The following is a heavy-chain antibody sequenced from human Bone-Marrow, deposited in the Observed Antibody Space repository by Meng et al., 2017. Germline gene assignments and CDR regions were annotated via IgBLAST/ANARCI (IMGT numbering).Heavy chain of an antibody. CDR2: INPNSGGT. J-gene: IGHJ4*02. CDR3: ARPLLRLGALSLTAGPLAYGFDY. Sequence: ASVKVSCKASGYTFTGYYMHWVRQAPGQGLEWMGWINPNSGGTNYAQKFQGRVTMTRDTSISTAYMELSRLRSDDTAVYYCARPLLRLGALSLTAGPLAYGFDYWGQGTLVTVSS. D-gene: IGHD3-16*02. CDR1: GYTFTGYY. V-gene: IGHV1-2*02.